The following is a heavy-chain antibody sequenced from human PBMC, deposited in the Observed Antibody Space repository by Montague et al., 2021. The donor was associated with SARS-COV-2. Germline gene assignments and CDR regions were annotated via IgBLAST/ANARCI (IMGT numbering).Heavy chain of an antibody. V-gene: IGHV4-39*01. CDR3: ARHSGGSEVAGLDY. CDR2: FYFGGKF. Sequence: SETLSLTCSVSGNSLSNSRYLWGWIRQPPRKGLEWIGSFYFGGKFLYNSSLESRVTISVDTSKNQFSLQLSSVTASDTAVYYCARHSGGSEVAGLDYWGQGILVTVSS. D-gene: IGHD6-19*01. CDR1: GNSLSNSRYL. J-gene: IGHJ4*02.